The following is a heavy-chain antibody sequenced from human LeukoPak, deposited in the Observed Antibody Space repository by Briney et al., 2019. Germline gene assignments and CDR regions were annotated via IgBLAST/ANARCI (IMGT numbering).Heavy chain of an antibody. J-gene: IGHJ3*02. CDR3: ARDRSSTRDLDAFDI. V-gene: IGHV4-61*02. D-gene: IGHD2-2*01. CDR1: GGSISSGSYY. CDR2: IYTSGST. Sequence: PSETLSLTCTVSGGSISSGSYYWSWIRQPAGKGLEWIGRIYTSGSTNYNPSLKSRVTISVDTSKNQFSLKLSSVTAADTAVYYCARDRSSTRDLDAFDIWGQGTMVTVSS.